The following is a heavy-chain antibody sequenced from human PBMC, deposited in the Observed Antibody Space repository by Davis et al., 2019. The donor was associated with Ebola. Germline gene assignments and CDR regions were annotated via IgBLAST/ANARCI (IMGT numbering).Heavy chain of an antibody. CDR1: GFTVGSKY. Sequence: GESLKISCAVSGFTVGSKYMNWIRQVPGKGLEWVGKIKFDGSDQYYLDSVKGRFTISRDNDKNSLYLQMNSLRAEDTAVYYCAKDSGWAMSPWGQGTLVTVSS. J-gene: IGHJ5*02. CDR2: IKFDGSDQ. D-gene: IGHD6-19*01. V-gene: IGHV3-7*01. CDR3: AKDSGWAMSP.